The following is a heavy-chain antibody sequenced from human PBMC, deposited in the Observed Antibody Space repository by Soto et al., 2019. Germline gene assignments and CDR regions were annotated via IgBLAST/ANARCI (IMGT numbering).Heavy chain of an antibody. D-gene: IGHD2-21*02. CDR2: IFYNGNT. J-gene: IGHJ6*02. Sequence: LSLTCTVSGGSTNSYFWSWIRQPPGKGLEWLGHIFYNGNTYYNPSLKSRVTIAIDTSKNQFSLKLSSVTAADTAVYYCARFFGGDCSGSVCHEIAYFRMDVWGQGTTVTVSS. CDR1: GGSTNSYF. V-gene: IGHV4-59*08. CDR3: ARFFGGDCSGSVCHEIAYFRMDV.